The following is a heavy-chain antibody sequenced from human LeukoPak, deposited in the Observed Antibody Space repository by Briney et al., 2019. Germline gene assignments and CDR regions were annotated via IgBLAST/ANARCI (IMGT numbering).Heavy chain of an antibody. D-gene: IGHD3-3*01. V-gene: IGHV4-31*03. CDR2: IYYSGST. Sequence: SQTLSLTCTVSGGSISSGGYYWSWIRQHPGKGLEWIGYIYYSGSTYYNPSLKGRVTISVDTSKNQFSLKLSSVTAADTAVYYCARLNYDFWSGSPPTDYYYYGMDVWGQGTTVTVSS. CDR3: ARLNYDFWSGSPPTDYYYYGMDV. J-gene: IGHJ6*02. CDR1: GGSISSGGYY.